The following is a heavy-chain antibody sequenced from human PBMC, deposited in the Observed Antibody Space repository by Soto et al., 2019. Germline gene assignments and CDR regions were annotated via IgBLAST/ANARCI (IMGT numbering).Heavy chain of an antibody. Sequence: QVQLVQSGAEVKKPGASVKVSCKASGYTFTSYGISWVRQAPGQGLEWMGWISAYNGNINYAQKLQGRVTMTTDTSTSTAYMELRSLRSDDTAVYYCARDGTGRGWYVISAPRDYWGQGTLVTVSS. J-gene: IGHJ4*02. V-gene: IGHV1-18*01. D-gene: IGHD6-19*01. CDR2: ISAYNGNI. CDR1: GYTFTSYG. CDR3: ARDGTGRGWYVISAPRDY.